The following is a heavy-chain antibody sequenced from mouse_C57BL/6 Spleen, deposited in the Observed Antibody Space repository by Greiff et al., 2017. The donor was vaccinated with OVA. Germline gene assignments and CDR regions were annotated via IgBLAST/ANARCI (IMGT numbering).Heavy chain of an antibody. J-gene: IGHJ2*01. V-gene: IGHV1-69*01. D-gene: IGHD4-1*01. CDR1: GYTFTSYW. Sequence: QVQLQQPGAELVMPGASVKLSCKASGYTFTSYWMHWVKQRPGQGLEWIGEIDPSDSYTNYNQKFKGKATLTVDKSSSTAYMQLSSLTSDDSAVYYCARSLGGSYFDYWGQGTTLTVSS. CDR2: IDPSDSYT. CDR3: ARSLGGSYFDY.